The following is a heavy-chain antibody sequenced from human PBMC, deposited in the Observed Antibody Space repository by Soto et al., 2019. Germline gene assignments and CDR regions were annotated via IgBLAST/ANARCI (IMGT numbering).Heavy chain of an antibody. CDR3: TRIEKGSATYT. D-gene: IGHD3-10*01. CDR1: GFSLSNTRMG. Sequence: QVTLKESGPVLVKPTQTLTLTCTVSGFSLSNTRMGVSWIRQPPGKALEWLAHIFSNDEKSYSTSLKSRLTVSKDTSKSQVVLSMTNMDPVDTATYYCTRIEKGSATYTWGQGTLVTVSS. J-gene: IGHJ5*02. CDR2: IFSNDEK. V-gene: IGHV2-26*01.